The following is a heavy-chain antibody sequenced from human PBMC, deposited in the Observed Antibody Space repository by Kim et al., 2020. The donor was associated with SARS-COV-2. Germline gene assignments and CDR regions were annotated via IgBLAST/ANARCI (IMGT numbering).Heavy chain of an antibody. D-gene: IGHD3-22*01. CDR3: ARDLYDSSGSAAFDI. V-gene: IGHV3-30-3*01. CDR1: GFTLSSYA. J-gene: IGHJ3*02. CDR2: ISYDGSNK. Sequence: GGSLRLSCAASGFTLSSYAMHWVRQAPGKGLEWVAVISYDGSNKYYADSVKGRFTISRDNSKNTLYLQMNSLRAEDTAVYYCARDLYDSSGSAAFDIWGQGTMVTVSS.